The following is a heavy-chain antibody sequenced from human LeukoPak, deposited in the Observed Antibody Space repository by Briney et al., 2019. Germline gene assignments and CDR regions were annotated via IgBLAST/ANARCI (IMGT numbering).Heavy chain of an antibody. V-gene: IGHV1-2*02. J-gene: IGHJ4*02. CDR3: ARDLAFNVPYSSGHSH. CDR1: GYTFTDYY. Sequence: ASVKVSCKASGYTFTDYYMRWVRQAPGQGLEWMGWINPKNGGTNYAQKFHGRVTMTRDTSISTVYMELSRLTSDDTAVYYCARDLAFNVPYSSGHSHWGQGTLVTVSP. CDR2: INPKNGGT. D-gene: IGHD3-22*01.